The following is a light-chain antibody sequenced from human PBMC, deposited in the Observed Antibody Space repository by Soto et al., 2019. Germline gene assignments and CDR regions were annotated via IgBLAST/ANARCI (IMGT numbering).Light chain of an antibody. CDR2: EVS. Sequence: QSALTQPASVSGSPGQSITISCTGTTSDVGGYNFVSWYQQHPGKAPKLMIYEVSNRPSGVSHRFSGSKSGNTASLTISGLQAEDEADYYCSSRTTSNPYVFGTGTKLTVL. CDR3: SSRTTSNPYV. J-gene: IGLJ1*01. CDR1: TSDVGGYNF. V-gene: IGLV2-14*01.